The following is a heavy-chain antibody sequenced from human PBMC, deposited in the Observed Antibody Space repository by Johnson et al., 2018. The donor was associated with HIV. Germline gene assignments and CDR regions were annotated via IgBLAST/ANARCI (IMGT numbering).Heavy chain of an antibody. V-gene: IGHV3-30-3*01. D-gene: IGHD1-1*01. CDR3: ARAYNYPI. CDR1: GFTFSNYA. J-gene: IGHJ3*02. CDR2: ITFDGSNE. Sequence: QMLLVESGGGVVQPGRSLRLSCAASGFTFSNYAMHWVRQVPGKGLELVAIITFDGSNEYYADSVKGRFTISRDNFKNTLFLQMNSLRVEDTAVYYCARAYNYPIWGQGTMLTVSS.